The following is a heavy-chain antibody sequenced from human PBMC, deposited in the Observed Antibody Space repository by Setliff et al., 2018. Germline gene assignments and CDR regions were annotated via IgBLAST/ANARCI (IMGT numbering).Heavy chain of an antibody. CDR3: ARVGDYMGFYYNYYMDV. CDR2: IFPGNSAT. D-gene: IGHD3-10*01. Sequence: KVSCKASGYTFTDYWIGWVRQMPGKGLEWMGIIFPGNSATKYSPSFQGQVTMSADKSISTADLQWSSLKASDTAIYYCARVGDYMGFYYNYYMDVWGKGATVTVSS. J-gene: IGHJ6*03. V-gene: IGHV5-51*01. CDR1: GYTFTDYW.